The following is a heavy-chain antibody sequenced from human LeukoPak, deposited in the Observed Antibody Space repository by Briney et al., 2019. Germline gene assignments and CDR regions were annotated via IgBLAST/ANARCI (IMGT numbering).Heavy chain of an antibody. CDR3: ARDRLIVATMNNYYYMDV. D-gene: IGHD5-12*01. Sequence: ASVKVSCKASGYTFTSYGISWVRQAPGQGLEWMGWISAYNGNTNYAQKLQGRVTMTTDTSTSTAYMELRSLRSDDTAVYYCARDRLIVATMNNYYYMDVWGKGTTVTISS. J-gene: IGHJ6*03. V-gene: IGHV1-18*01. CDR1: GYTFTSYG. CDR2: ISAYNGNT.